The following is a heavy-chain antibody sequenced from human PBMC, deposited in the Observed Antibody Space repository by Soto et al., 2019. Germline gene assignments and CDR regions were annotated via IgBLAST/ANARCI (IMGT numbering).Heavy chain of an antibody. CDR1: GFPFDDSL. V-gene: IGHV3-73*01. CDR2: IRGRANTFAI. CDR3: TREAETGITDDAFDI. J-gene: IGHJ3*02. D-gene: IGHD3-10*01. Sequence: GGSLKLSCAASGFPFDDSLMAWVRQASGKGLEWVGRIRGRANTFAISYGASVKGRFTISRDDSENTAYRQMNSLKTEDTAVYYCTREAETGITDDAFDIWGQGTMVTVSS.